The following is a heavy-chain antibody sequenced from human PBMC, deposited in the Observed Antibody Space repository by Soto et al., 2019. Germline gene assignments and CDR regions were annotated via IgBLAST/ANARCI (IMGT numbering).Heavy chain of an antibody. Sequence: QVQLVESGGGVVQPGRSLRLSCTASGFTFSSSAMHWVRQAPGKGLEWVAVISYDGSKQYYGNSVKGRFTISRDNSKNILYLQMTSLRPEDTAVYYCAQDPKFEVVAAILGWFDPWGQGTLVTVSS. D-gene: IGHD2-15*01. J-gene: IGHJ5*02. V-gene: IGHV3-30*18. CDR3: AQDPKFEVVAAILGWFDP. CDR2: ISYDGSKQ. CDR1: GFTFSSSA.